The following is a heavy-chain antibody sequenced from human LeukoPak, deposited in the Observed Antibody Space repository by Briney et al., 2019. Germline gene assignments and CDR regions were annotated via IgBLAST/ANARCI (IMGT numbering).Heavy chain of an antibody. CDR3: ARGRIRYCSSTSCYPFDY. J-gene: IGHJ4*02. Sequence: PSETLSLTCAVYGGSLSTYYWNWIRQSPGKGLEWIGEINHSGSTNYNPSLKSRVTISVDTSKNQFSLKLSSVTAADTAVYYCARGRIRYCSSTSCYPFDYWGQGTLVTVSS. D-gene: IGHD2-2*01. V-gene: IGHV4-34*01. CDR1: GGSLSTYY. CDR2: INHSGST.